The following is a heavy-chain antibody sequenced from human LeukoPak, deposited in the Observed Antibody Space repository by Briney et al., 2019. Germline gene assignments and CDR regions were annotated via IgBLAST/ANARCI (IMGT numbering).Heavy chain of an antibody. J-gene: IGHJ4*02. CDR1: GFTFSSYS. V-gene: IGHV4-34*01. CDR3: ARGRGGGDSGYEIDY. CDR2: INHSGST. D-gene: IGHD5-12*01. Sequence: GSLRLSCAASGFTFSSYSMNWVRQPPGKGLEWIGEINHSGSTNYNPSLKSRVTISVDTSKNQFSLKLSSVTAADTAVYYCARGRGGGDSGYEIDYWGQGTLVTVSS.